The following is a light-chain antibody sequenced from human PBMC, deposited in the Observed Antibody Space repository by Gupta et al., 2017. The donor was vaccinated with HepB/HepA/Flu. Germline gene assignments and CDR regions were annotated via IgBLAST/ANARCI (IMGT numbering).Light chain of an antibody. V-gene: IGLV2-11*01. CDR2: DVS. Sequence: QSALTQPRSVSGSPGQSVNISCTGTSSDVGGYNYVSWYQQHPGKAPKLMSYDVSKRPSGVPDRFSGSKSGNTASLTISGLQAEDEADYYCCSYAGSYTYVVFGGGTKLTVL. CDR3: CSYAGSYTYVV. CDR1: SSDVGGYNY. J-gene: IGLJ2*01.